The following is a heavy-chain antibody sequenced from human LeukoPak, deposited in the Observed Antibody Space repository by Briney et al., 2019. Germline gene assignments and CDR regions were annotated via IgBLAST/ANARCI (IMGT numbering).Heavy chain of an antibody. D-gene: IGHD6-13*01. J-gene: IGHJ5*02. CDR1: GGSFSTYY. CDR2: IYTSEST. CDR3: AQWDPFRAGWFDR. V-gene: IGHV4-4*07. Sequence: SETLSLTCTVSGGSFSTYYWSWIRQPAGMGLEWSGRIYTSESTNYNPSPTSRVTMSVDTSKKQFSLTLSSVHAADTASSNWAQWDPFRAGWFDRWRQASLV.